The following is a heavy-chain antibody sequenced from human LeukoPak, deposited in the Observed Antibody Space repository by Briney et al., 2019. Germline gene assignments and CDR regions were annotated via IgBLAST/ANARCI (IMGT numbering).Heavy chain of an antibody. CDR1: GLTFSSYA. CDR2: ISGSGGST. D-gene: IGHD4-17*01. J-gene: IGHJ3*02. Sequence: GGSLRLSCAASGLTFSSYAMSWVRQAPGKGLEWVSAISGSGGSTYYADSVKGRFTISRDNSKNTLYLQMNSLRAEDTAVYYCAKVGMTTVTTRGAFDIWGQGTMVTVSS. V-gene: IGHV3-23*01. CDR3: AKVGMTTVTTRGAFDI.